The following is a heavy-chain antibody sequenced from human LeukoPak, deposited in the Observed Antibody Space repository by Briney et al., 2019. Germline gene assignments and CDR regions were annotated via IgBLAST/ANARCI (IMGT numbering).Heavy chain of an antibody. D-gene: IGHD3-10*01. CDR1: GYTFTSYY. CDR3: ARITMVRGVISWFDP. V-gene: IGHV1-2*02. Sequence: GASVKVSCKASGYTFTSYYMHWVRQAPGQGLEWMGWINPNSGGTNYAQKFQGRVTMTRDTSISTAYMELSRLRSDDTAVYYCARITMVRGVISWFDPWGQGTLVTVSS. J-gene: IGHJ5*02. CDR2: INPNSGGT.